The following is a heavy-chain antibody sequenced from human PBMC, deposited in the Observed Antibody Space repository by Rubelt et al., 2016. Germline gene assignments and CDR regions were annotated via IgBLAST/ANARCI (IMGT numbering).Heavy chain of an antibody. Sequence: QVQLVESGGGVVQPGRSLRLSCAASGFPFSDYGMHWVRQAPGKGLEWVAVTSYDGSNKYYGDSVKGRFTTSRDNSKNTLYLQMNSLRAEDTAVYYCAKDPRSISSRGCFDYWGQGTLVTVSS. D-gene: IGHD6-6*01. CDR2: TSYDGSNK. J-gene: IGHJ4*02. CDR3: AKDPRSISSRGCFDY. V-gene: IGHV3-30*18. CDR1: GFPFSDYG.